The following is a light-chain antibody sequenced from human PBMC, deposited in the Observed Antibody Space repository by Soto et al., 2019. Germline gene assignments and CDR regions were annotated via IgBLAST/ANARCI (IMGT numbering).Light chain of an antibody. CDR1: QSITSNF. J-gene: IGKJ2*01. Sequence: EIVLTQSPGTLSLSPGERATLSCRASQSITSNFLAWYQQKPGQPPRLLIYGASTRAAGVPDRFSGSGSGTDFTLTITRLEPEDFAVYYCQQYGRSPLMYTFGQGTKLGV. CDR3: QQYGRSPLMYT. CDR2: GAS. V-gene: IGKV3-20*01.